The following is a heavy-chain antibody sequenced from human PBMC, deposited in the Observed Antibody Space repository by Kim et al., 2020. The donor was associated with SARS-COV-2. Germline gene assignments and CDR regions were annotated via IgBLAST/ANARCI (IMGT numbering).Heavy chain of an antibody. V-gene: IGHV1-24*01. J-gene: IGHJ4*02. Sequence: YAHKFQGRVTMTEDTSTDTASMELSSLRSEGTAVYYCATDMNPGGFDYWGQGTLVTVSS. CDR3: ATDMNPGGFDY. D-gene: IGHD3-10*01.